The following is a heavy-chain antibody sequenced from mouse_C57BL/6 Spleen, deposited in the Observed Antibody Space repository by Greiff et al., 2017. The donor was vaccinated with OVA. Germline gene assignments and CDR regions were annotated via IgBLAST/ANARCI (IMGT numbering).Heavy chain of an antibody. CDR2: IDPSDSYT. CDR3: TRKRSYYDMDY. J-gene: IGHJ2*01. D-gene: IGHD1-1*01. V-gene: IGHV1-69*01. CDR1: GYTFTSYW. Sequence: QVQLQQPGAELVMPGASVKLSCKASGYTFTSYWMHWVKQRPGQGLEWIGEIDPSDSYTNYNQKFKGKSTLTVDKSSSTAYMQLSSLTSEDAAVYYCTRKRSYYDMDYWGQGTTLTVSS.